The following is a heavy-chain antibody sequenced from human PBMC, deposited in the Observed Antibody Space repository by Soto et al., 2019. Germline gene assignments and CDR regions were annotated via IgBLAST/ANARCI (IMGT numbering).Heavy chain of an antibody. CDR3: ARDDSSSWANYYYYGMDV. D-gene: IGHD6-13*01. CDR1: GYTFTSYG. J-gene: IGHJ6*02. Sequence: ASVKVSCKASGYTFTSYGISWVRQAPGQGLEWMGWISAYNGNTNYAQKLQGRVTMTTDTSTSTAYMELRSLRSDDTAVYYCARDDSSSWANYYYYGMDVWGQGTTVTVSS. CDR2: ISAYNGNT. V-gene: IGHV1-18*04.